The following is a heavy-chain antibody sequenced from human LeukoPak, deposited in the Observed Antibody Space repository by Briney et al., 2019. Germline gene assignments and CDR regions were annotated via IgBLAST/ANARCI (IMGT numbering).Heavy chain of an antibody. CDR3: AREPFTYSGKTPFDY. Sequence: GASVKVSCKASGYTFTDYGVSWVRQAPGQGLEWLAWISTSNGDTHHAQNLQGRVTVTTDTSTSTAWLELRSLTSDDTAVYYCAREPFTYSGKTPFDYWGQGTLVTVSS. V-gene: IGHV1-18*01. CDR2: ISTSNGDT. CDR1: GYTFTDYG. J-gene: IGHJ4*02. D-gene: IGHD5-12*01.